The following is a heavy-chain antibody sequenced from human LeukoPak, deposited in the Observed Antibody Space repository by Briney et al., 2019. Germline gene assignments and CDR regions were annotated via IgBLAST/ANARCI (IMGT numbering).Heavy chain of an antibody. J-gene: IGHJ2*01. V-gene: IGHV5-51*01. D-gene: IGHD3-10*01. CDR2: IYPDDSDN. CDR3: ARLGGDTYYFGSGSYPNWYFDL. CDR1: GYSFTTYW. Sequence: GESLKISCKASGYSFTTYWIGWVRQMPGKGLECMGIIYPDDSDNTYSPSFQGHVTISADKSFSTAYLQWSSLKASDTAIYYCARLGGDTYYFGSGSYPNWYFDLWGRGTLVTVSS.